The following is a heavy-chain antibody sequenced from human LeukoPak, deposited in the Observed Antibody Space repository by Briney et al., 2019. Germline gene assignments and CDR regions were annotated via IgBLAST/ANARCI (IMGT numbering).Heavy chain of an antibody. CDR3: ARGRRYCSSTSCYGENDAFDI. D-gene: IGHD2-2*01. CDR2: ISAYNGNT. Sequence: ASVKVSCKASGYTFTSYGISWVRQTPGQGLEWMGWISAYNGNTNYAQKLQGRVTMTTDTSTSTAYMELRSLRSDDTAVYYCARGRRYCSSTSCYGENDAFDIWGQGTMVTVSS. J-gene: IGHJ3*02. V-gene: IGHV1-18*01. CDR1: GYTFTSYG.